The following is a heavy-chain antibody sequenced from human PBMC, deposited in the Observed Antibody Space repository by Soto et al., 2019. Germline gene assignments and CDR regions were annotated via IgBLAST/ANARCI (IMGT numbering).Heavy chain of an antibody. CDR3: GHTPVVDDAFDV. D-gene: IGHD2-2*01. V-gene: IGHV2-5*01. CDR2: IYWNDEK. J-gene: IGHJ3*01. Sequence: QITLKESGPTLVKPTQTLTLTCAFSGFSLRTSGVGVAWIHQPPGKALEWLALIYWNDEKRYNASLESRLTITTDNSKNQVILTITDMDPVDTSTYARGHTPVVDDAFDVWGQGTMVTVSS. CDR1: GFSLRTSGVG.